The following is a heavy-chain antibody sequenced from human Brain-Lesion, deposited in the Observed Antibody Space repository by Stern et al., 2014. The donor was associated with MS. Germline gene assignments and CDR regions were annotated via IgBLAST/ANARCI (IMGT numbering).Heavy chain of an antibody. V-gene: IGHV1-24*01. CDR2: FDPEDGET. CDR3: ATLSPGAGGNYYRHFDY. CDR1: GYTLTELS. D-gene: IGHD1-26*01. J-gene: IGHJ4*02. Sequence: QVHLGESGAEVKKPGASVKVSCKVSGYTLTELSMHWVRQAPRKGLEWMGGFDPEDGETIYAQKFQDRVTMTEDTSTDTAYMELSSLRSEDTAVYYCATLSPGAGGNYYRHFDYWGQGTLVTVSS.